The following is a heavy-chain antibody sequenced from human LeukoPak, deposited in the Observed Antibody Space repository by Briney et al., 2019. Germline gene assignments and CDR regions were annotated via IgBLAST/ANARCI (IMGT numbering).Heavy chain of an antibody. CDR3: ARGRGTTV. CDR1: GDSISSSYY. J-gene: IGHJ3*01. Sequence: PSETLSLTCSVSGDSISSSYYWGWIRQPPGKGLEWIGSIYYSGSTYYNPSLKSRVTISVDTSKNQFSLKPSSVTAADTAVYYCARGRGTTVWGQGTMVTVSS. CDR2: IYYSGST. D-gene: IGHD4-17*01. V-gene: IGHV4-38-2*02.